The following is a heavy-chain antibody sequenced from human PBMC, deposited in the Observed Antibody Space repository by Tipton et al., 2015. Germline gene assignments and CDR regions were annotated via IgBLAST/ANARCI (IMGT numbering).Heavy chain of an antibody. V-gene: IGHV3-30*01. CDR2: TSYDGHNR. CDR3: ARNRGGRYNYGWDALDY. D-gene: IGHD5-24*01. Sequence: SLRLSCAASGLTFRSYWMHWVRQAPGKGLEWVAVTSYDGHNRYYADSVKGRFTISRDNSKNTVFLQMNSLRSEDRGIYYCARNRGGRYNYGWDALDYWGQGTLVTVSS. CDR1: GLTFRSYW. J-gene: IGHJ4*02.